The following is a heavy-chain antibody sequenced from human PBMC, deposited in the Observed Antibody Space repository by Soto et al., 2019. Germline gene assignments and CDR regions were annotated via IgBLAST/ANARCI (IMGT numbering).Heavy chain of an antibody. CDR2: IYYSGST. D-gene: IGHD4-17*01. J-gene: IGHJ4*02. CDR3: ARDSGTSYGGNYYFDY. CDR1: GGSISSSSYY. V-gene: IGHV4-39*07. Sequence: SETLSLTCTVSGGSISSSSYYWGWIRQPPGKGLEWIGSIYYSGSTYYNPSLKSRVTISVDTSKNQFSLKLSSVTAADTAVYYCARDSGTSYGGNYYFDYWGQGTLVTVSS.